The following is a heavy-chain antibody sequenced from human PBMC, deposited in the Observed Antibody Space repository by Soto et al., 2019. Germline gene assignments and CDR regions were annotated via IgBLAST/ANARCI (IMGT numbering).Heavy chain of an antibody. V-gene: IGHV3-72*01. J-gene: IGHJ6*02. CDR1: GFTFSDHY. CDR3: ARGGYCSSASCHTDYYGMDV. Sequence: GSLRLSCAASGFTFSDHYMDWVRQAPGKGLEWVGRTRNKANSYTTEYAASVKGRFTISRDDSKNSLYLQMNSLKTEDTAVYYCARGGYCSSASCHTDYYGMDVWGQGTTVTVSS. CDR2: TRNKANSYTT. D-gene: IGHD2-2*02.